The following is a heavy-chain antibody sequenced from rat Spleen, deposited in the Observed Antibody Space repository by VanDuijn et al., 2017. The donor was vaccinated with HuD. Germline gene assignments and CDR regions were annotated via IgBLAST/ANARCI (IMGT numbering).Heavy chain of an antibody. CDR1: GFTFPSYW. J-gene: IGHJ2*01. D-gene: IGHD1-9*01. CDR2: INTDGGRT. CDR3: ARRHYGYTDYFDY. Sequence: VQLKESGPGLVQPSQTLSLTCTVSGFTFPSYWMYWIRQAPGKGLEWLSSINTDGGRTYYSDSVKGRFTISRDNAKSTLSLQMDSLRSEDTATYHCARRHYGYTDYFDYWGQGVMVTVSS. V-gene: IGHV5-58*01.